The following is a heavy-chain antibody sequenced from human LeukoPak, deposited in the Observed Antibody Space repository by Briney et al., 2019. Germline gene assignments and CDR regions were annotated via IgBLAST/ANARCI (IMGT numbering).Heavy chain of an antibody. D-gene: IGHD6-13*01. J-gene: IGHJ4*02. Sequence: GGSLRLSCAASGFTFSNYWMHWVRQVPGKGLVWVSRIKSDGSVPKYADSVRGRFTISRDNAKNTPYLQMNSLRAEDTAVYYCARDRRAADTDFDSWGQGTLVTVSS. CDR1: GFTFSNYW. CDR2: IKSDGSVP. CDR3: ARDRRAADTDFDS. V-gene: IGHV3-74*03.